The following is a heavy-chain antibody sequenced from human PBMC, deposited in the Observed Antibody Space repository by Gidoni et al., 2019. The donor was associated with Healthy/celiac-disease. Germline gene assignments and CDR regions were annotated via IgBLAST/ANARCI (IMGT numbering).Heavy chain of an antibody. CDR3: ARAPGGVVVVNDAFDI. J-gene: IGHJ3*02. V-gene: IGHV1-3*01. CDR1: GYTFTSYA. Sequence: QVQLVQSGAAVKKPGASVKVSCKASGYTFTSYAMHWVRQAPGQRLEWMGWINAGNGNTKYSQKFQGRVTITRDTSASTAYMELSSLRSEDTAVYYCARAPGGVVVVNDAFDIWGQGTMVTVSS. CDR2: INAGNGNT. D-gene: IGHD3-22*01.